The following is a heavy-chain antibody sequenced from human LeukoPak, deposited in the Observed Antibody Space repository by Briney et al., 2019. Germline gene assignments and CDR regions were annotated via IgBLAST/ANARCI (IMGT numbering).Heavy chain of an antibody. J-gene: IGHJ4*02. D-gene: IGHD6-13*01. CDR2: INPSGAST. CDR1: EYTFTTYY. CDR3: ARGRPEAGIAAADY. V-gene: IGHV1-46*01. Sequence: ASVKVSCRASEYTFTTYYMHWLRQAPGHGLEWMGIINPSGASTSYAQKFQGRVTMTRDTSTSTVYMELSSLRSEDTAVYYCARGRPEAGIAAADYWGQGTLVTVSS.